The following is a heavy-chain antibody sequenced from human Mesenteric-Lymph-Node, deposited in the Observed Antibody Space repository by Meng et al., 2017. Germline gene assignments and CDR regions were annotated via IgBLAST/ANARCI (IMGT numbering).Heavy chain of an antibody. CDR3: ARDPGLDR. CDR2: ISPHSGGT. Sequence: QVPVVQSGAEVKEPWASVEVSCKASGYTFTASSLNWVRQAPGQGLEWMGRISPHSGGTDYAQNFQGRVTLTRDTSISTAYMQMSGLTSDDTAVYYCARDPGLDRWGRGTLVTVSS. J-gene: IGHJ5*02. V-gene: IGHV1-2*06. CDR1: GYTFTASS.